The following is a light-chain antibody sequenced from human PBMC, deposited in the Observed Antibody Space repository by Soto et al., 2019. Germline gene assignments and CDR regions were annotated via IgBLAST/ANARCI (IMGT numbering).Light chain of an antibody. CDR3: NSFRVNRLYV. CDR2: EVT. Sequence: QSALAQPASVSGSPGQTITISCTGTSSDVGGYNAVSWYQHRPGKAPKLIIYEVTHRPAGISDRFSASKSGNTASLTISGLQAEDEGDYYCNSFRVNRLYVFXTGTKVTVL. V-gene: IGLV2-14*01. J-gene: IGLJ1*01. CDR1: SSDVGGYNA.